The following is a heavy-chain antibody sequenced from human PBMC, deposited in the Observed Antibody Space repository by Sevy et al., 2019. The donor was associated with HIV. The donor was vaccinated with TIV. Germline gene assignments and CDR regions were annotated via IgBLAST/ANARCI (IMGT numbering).Heavy chain of an antibody. CDR1: EFSFSSYS. CDR2: ISSSSSSTM. D-gene: IGHD5-18*01. J-gene: IGHJ4*02. Sequence: GGSLRLSCAASEFSFSSYSMNWVRQAPGQGLEWVSYISSSSSSTMYYADSVKGRFTISRDNAKNSLYLQMNTLRAEDTAVYYCARTKSNTAMVSSDYWGQGTMVTVSS. V-gene: IGHV3-48*01. CDR3: ARTKSNTAMVSSDY.